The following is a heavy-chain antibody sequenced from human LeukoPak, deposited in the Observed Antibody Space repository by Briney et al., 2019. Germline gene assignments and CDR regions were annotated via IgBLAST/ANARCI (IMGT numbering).Heavy chain of an antibody. J-gene: IGHJ4*02. CDR2: ISYSGSP. CDR3: ARVPYGSGTYYFDY. CDR1: GGSINSGDSY. Sequence: SETLSLTCTVSGGSINSGDSYWGWIRQPPGKSLEWIDYISYSGSPYYNPSLRGRVAISGDTSKNQFSLRLGSVTAADTAVYYCARVPYGSGTYYFDYWGPGILVTVSS. V-gene: IGHV4-30-4*01. D-gene: IGHD3-10*01.